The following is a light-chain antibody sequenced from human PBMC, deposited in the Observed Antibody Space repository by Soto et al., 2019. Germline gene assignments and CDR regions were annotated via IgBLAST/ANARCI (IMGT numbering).Light chain of an antibody. CDR2: GAY. J-gene: IGKJ1*01. Sequence: ENLLTQSPGTLSLSPGEGATLSCRASRGVSANYLAWYQQKPGQAHTLLIYGAYIRAAGIPDRFSGSGSGTDFTLTIRRLEPDDFAVYYCQQYGSSPRTFGQGTKVDIK. CDR1: RGVSANY. V-gene: IGKV3-20*01. CDR3: QQYGSSPRT.